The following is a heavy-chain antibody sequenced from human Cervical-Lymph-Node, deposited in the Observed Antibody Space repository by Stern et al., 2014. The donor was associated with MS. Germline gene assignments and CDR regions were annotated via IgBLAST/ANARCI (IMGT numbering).Heavy chain of an antibody. CDR2: INPSGCSP. J-gene: IGHJ6*02. Sequence: VQLVQSGAEVKKPGASVKVSCKASGYTFTSYYMHWVRQAPGQGLEWMGIINPSGCSPSYAQKFQGRVTMTRDTSTSTVYMELSSLRSEDTAVYYCAREGYCSGGSCYSKPYYYYYGMDVWGQGTTVTVSS. CDR1: GYTFTSYY. V-gene: IGHV1-46*01. CDR3: AREGYCSGGSCYSKPYYYYYGMDV. D-gene: IGHD2-15*01.